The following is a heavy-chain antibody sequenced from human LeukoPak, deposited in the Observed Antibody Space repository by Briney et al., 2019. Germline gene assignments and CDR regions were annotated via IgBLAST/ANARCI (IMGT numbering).Heavy chain of an antibody. Sequence: PSQTLSPTCTVSCGSISSYYWSWIRQPAGEGLEWMGRIYTSGSTNYNPSLRSRVTISVDKSKNQFSLKLSSVTAADTAVYYCARSSGWYYFDYWGEGTLVTVSS. CDR3: ARSSGWYYFDY. V-gene: IGHV4-4*07. J-gene: IGHJ4*02. CDR2: IYTSGST. D-gene: IGHD6-19*01. CDR1: CGSISSYY.